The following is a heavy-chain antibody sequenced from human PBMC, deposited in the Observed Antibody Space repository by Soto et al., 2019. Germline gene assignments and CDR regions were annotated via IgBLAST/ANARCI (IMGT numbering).Heavy chain of an antibody. J-gene: IGHJ6*02. V-gene: IGHV3-48*02. CDR2: ISSSSSTI. D-gene: IGHD2-15*01. Sequence: PGGSLRLSCAASGFTFSSYSMNWVRQAPGKGLEWVSYISSSSSTIYYADSVKGRFTISRDNAKNSLYLQMNSLRDEDTAVYYCARDGKDIVVVVAATNYYYYYGMDVWGQGTTVTVYS. CDR1: GFTFSSYS. CDR3: ARDGKDIVVVVAATNYYYYYGMDV.